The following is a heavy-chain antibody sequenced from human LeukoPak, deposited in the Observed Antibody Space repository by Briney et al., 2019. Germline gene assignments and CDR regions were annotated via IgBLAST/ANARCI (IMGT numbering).Heavy chain of an antibody. J-gene: IGHJ4*02. Sequence: PSETLSLTCAVSGYSISSGYYWGWIRQPPGKGLEWIGSIYHSGSPYYNPSLKSRVTISVDTSRNQFSLKLSSVTAADTAVYYCASSGVVVPAVDFDYWGQGTLVTVSS. D-gene: IGHD2-2*01. CDR1: GYSISSGYY. V-gene: IGHV4-38-2*01. CDR3: ASSGVVVPAVDFDY. CDR2: IYHSGSP.